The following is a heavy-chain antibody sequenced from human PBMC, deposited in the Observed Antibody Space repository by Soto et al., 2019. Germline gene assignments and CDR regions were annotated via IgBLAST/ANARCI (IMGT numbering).Heavy chain of an antibody. J-gene: IGHJ4*02. CDR2: TYYRSKWYN. Sequence: QVQLQQSGPGLVKPSQTLSLTCAISGDSVSSNSAAWNWIRQSPSRGLEWLGRTYYRSKWYNDYAVSVKRRITINPYTSKHPFSLQLNSVAPEDTAVYYCARVGSQWLVRFDYWGQGTLVTVSS. D-gene: IGHD6-19*01. V-gene: IGHV6-1*01. CDR3: ARVGSQWLVRFDY. CDR1: GDSVSSNSAA.